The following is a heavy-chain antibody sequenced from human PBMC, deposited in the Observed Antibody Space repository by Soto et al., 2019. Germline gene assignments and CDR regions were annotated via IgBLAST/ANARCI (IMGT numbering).Heavy chain of an antibody. CDR2: ISSSGSTI. V-gene: IGHV3-48*03. J-gene: IGHJ6*02. D-gene: IGHD6-19*01. CDR3: ARDRRIAVAPGYCGMDV. CDR1: GFTFSSYE. Sequence: GGSLRLSCAASGFTFSSYEMNWVRQAPGKGLEWVSYISSSGSTIYYADSVKGRFTISRDNAKNSLYLQMNSLRAEDTAVYYCARDRRIAVAPGYCGMDVWGQGTTVTVSS.